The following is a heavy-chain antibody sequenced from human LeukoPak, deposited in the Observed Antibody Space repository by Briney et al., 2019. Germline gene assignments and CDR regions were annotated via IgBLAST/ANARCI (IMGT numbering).Heavy chain of an antibody. CDR1: GFTFSSYA. D-gene: IGHD4-17*01. V-gene: IGHV3-23*01. CDR3: ARTGGDYGDYDDAFDI. J-gene: IGHJ3*02. CDR2: ISGSGGST. Sequence: PGGSLRLSCAASGFTFSSYAMSWVRQAPGKGLEWVSAISGSGGSTYYADSVKGRFTISRDNAKNSLYLQMNSLRAEDTAVYYCARTGGDYGDYDDAFDIWGQGIMVTVSS.